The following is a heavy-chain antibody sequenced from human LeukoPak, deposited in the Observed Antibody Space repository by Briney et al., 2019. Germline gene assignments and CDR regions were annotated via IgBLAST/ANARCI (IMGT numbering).Heavy chain of an antibody. Sequence: GGSLRLSCAASGFTFSTYAMSWVRQAPGKGLEWVSTVSTSGGSTYSADSVKGRFNISRDNSKNTLYLQMNSLRAEDTAVYYCAKDPGIAAVEYYFDYWGQGTLVTVSS. J-gene: IGHJ4*02. CDR2: VSTSGGST. V-gene: IGHV3-23*01. D-gene: IGHD6-13*01. CDR1: GFTFSTYA. CDR3: AKDPGIAAVEYYFDY.